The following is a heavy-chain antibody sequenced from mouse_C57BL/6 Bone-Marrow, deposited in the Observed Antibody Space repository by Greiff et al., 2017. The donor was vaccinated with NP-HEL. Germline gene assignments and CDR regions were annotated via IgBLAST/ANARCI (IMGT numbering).Heavy chain of an antibody. CDR2: IRNKANGYTT. Sequence: EVNVVESGGGLVQPGGSLSLSCAASGFTFTDYYMSWVRQPPGKALEWLGFIRNKANGYTTEYSASVKGRFTISRDNSQSILYLQMNALRAEDSATYYCARYYDYDGGAWFAYWGQGTLVTVSA. J-gene: IGHJ3*01. V-gene: IGHV7-3*01. CDR1: GFTFTDYY. D-gene: IGHD2-4*01. CDR3: ARYYDYDGGAWFAY.